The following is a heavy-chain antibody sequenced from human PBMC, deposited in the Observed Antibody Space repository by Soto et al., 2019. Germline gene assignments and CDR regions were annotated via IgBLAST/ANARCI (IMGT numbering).Heavy chain of an antibody. CDR3: VRSAHQRENYYGLDV. J-gene: IGHJ6*02. Sequence: ASVKVSCKASGYTFSTYYMHWVRQAPGQGLEWMAIISPSGGSTTYPQKFQGRVTMTRDTSTGTVYMELSSLRSEDTAVYYCVRSAHQRENYYGLDVWGQGTTVTVSS. V-gene: IGHV1-46*01. CDR2: ISPSGGST. CDR1: GYTFSTYY. D-gene: IGHD1-26*01.